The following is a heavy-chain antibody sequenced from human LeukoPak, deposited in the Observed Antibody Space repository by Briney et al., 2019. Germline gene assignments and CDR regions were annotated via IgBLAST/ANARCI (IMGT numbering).Heavy chain of an antibody. Sequence: GASVTVSFTGSGYTFTNYAFHWGRQAPGQRLEWVGGFNSDTGDTHYSQNFQGRLIITRDTSASTAYMELSSLRPEDTAVFFCVRGGPNRSGWTLDYWGQGTLVTVSS. CDR2: FNSDTGDT. V-gene: IGHV1-3*01. J-gene: IGHJ4*02. CDR1: GYTFTNYA. D-gene: IGHD6-19*01. CDR3: VRGGPNRSGWTLDY.